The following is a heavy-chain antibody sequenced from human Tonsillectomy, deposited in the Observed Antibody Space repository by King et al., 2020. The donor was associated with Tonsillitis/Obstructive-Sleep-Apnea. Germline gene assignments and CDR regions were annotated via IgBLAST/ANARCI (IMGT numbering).Heavy chain of an antibody. D-gene: IGHD2-8*01. CDR1: GFTFSSYE. CDR3: ARGIGAPYCTHGVCYGDGMDV. Sequence: VQLVESGGGLVQPGGSLRLSCAASGFTFSSYEMNWVRQAPGKGLEWVSYISSRGSTIHYADSVKGRFTISRDNAKNSLYLQMNSLRAEDTAVYYCARGIGAPYCTHGVCYGDGMDVWGQGTTVTDSS. J-gene: IGHJ6*02. V-gene: IGHV3-48*03. CDR2: ISSRGSTI.